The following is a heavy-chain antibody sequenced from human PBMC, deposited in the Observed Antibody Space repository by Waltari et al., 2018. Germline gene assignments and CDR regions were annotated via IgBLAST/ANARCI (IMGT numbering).Heavy chain of an antibody. V-gene: IGHV3-21*02. D-gene: IGHD3-3*01. J-gene: IGHJ4*02. Sequence: DVLLVESGGSLVKPGGSLRLSCVASGFPFSSHSMYWVRQRPGKGVEWVSSVTKGSDQIHYAESVKCRFTVSRGNANNSLTLEMNNLRVEDTAVYYCVRGSGGGDLRGDKWGQGTHVTVSS. CDR1: GFPFSSHS. CDR2: VTKGSDQI. CDR3: VRGSGGGDLRGDK.